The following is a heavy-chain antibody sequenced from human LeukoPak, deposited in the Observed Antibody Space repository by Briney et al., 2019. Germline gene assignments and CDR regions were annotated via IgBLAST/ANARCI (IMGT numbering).Heavy chain of an antibody. V-gene: IGHV1-18*04. D-gene: IGHD3-10*01. CDR2: ISAYNGNT. CDR3: ARQGRFGAPNYYYYGMDV. J-gene: IGHJ6*02. Sequence: ASVKVSCKASGYSFTGYYLHWVRQAPGQGLEWMGWISAYNGNTNYAQKLQGRVTMTTDTSTSTAYMELRSLRSDDTAVYYCARQGRFGAPNYYYYGMDVWGQGTTVTVSS. CDR1: GYSFTGYY.